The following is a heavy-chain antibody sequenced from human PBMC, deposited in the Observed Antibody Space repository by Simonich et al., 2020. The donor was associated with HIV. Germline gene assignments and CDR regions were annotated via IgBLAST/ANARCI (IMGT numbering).Heavy chain of an antibody. CDR1: GFTFSSYW. CDR3: AKYLRVSGADY. D-gene: IGHD1-26*01. V-gene: IGHV3-7*01. Sequence: EVQLVESGGGLVQPGGSLRLSCAASGFTFSSYWMHWVRQAHGKGLERVDNKKKDGSEKYYVDSVKGRFTISRDNAKISLYLQMNSLRAEDTAVYYCAKYLRVSGADYWGQGTLVTVSS. CDR2: KKKDGSEK. J-gene: IGHJ4*02.